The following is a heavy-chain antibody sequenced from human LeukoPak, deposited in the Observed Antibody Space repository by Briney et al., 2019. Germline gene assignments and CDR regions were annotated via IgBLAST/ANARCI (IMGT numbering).Heavy chain of an antibody. D-gene: IGHD1-26*01. Sequence: ASVKVSCKASGYTFTDYTINWVRQAPGQGLEWMGWINTNTGNPTYAQGFTGRFVFSLDTSVSTTYLQIGSLKAEDTAVYYCARDGLVGATDYWGQGTLVTVSS. J-gene: IGHJ4*02. V-gene: IGHV7-4-1*01. CDR2: INTNTGNP. CDR3: ARDGLVGATDY. CDR1: GYTFTDYT.